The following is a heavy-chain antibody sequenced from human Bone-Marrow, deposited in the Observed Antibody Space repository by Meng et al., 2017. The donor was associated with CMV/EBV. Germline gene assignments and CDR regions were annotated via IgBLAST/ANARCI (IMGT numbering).Heavy chain of an antibody. Sequence: GGSLRLSCTVSGFTVSSNYMNWVRRAPGKGLEWVSVIYSGGSTYYADSVKGRFTISRDNSKNTLYLQMNSLRAEDTAVYYCARDSRSGYYYYGMDVWGQGTTVTVSS. V-gene: IGHV3-53*01. CDR2: IYSGGST. D-gene: IGHD2-2*01. CDR3: ARDSRSGYYYYGMDV. J-gene: IGHJ6*02. CDR1: GFTVSSNY.